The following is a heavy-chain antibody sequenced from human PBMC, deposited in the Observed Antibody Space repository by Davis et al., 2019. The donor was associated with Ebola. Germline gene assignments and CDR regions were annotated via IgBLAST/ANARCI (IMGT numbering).Heavy chain of an antibody. V-gene: IGHV1-18*01. CDR2: SSAYNGNT. J-gene: IGHJ6*02. D-gene: IGHD1-7*01. Sequence: ASVKVSCKASGGTFSSYAISWVRQAPGQGLEWMGWSSAYNGNTNYAQKLQGRVTMTTDTSTSTAYMELRSLRSDDTAVYYCAREYLYNWNYSGGMDVWGQGTTVTVSS. CDR3: AREYLYNWNYSGGMDV. CDR1: GGTFSSYA.